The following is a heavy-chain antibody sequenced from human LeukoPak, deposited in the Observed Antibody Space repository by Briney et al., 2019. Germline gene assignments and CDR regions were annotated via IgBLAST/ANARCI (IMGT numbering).Heavy chain of an antibody. CDR2: ITGSGGDT. Sequence: GGSLRLSCAASGFTFSSYDMSWVRQAPGMGLEWVSAITGSGGDTWHADSVAGRFTISRDNSKNTLYLQMNGLRADDTAVYYCAKGSGSSRPYYFDYWGQGTLVTVSS. D-gene: IGHD3-10*01. J-gene: IGHJ4*02. CDR1: GFTFSSYD. V-gene: IGHV3-23*01. CDR3: AKGSGSSRPYYFDY.